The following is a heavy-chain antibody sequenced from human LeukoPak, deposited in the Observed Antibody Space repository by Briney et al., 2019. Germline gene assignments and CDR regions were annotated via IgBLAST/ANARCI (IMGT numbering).Heavy chain of an antibody. V-gene: IGHV4-38-2*01. D-gene: IGHD1-26*01. Sequence: SETLSLTCAVSGYSISSGYYWGWIRQPPGKGLEWIGDIYITGSTNYNPYLKRRVTMSVDTSKNQFSLRLSSVTAADTAVYYCARVRIGETSYDASDVWGLGTMVTVSS. CDR1: GYSISSGYY. CDR2: IYITGST. J-gene: IGHJ3*01. CDR3: ARVRIGETSYDASDV.